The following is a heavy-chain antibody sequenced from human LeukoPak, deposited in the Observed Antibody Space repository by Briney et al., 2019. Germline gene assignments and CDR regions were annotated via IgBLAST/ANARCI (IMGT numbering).Heavy chain of an antibody. J-gene: IGHJ4*02. D-gene: IGHD3-9*01. CDR2: IYSGGST. CDR3: ARGSGDYDILTGWIPAHFDY. V-gene: IGHV3-53*01. Sequence: GGSLRLSRAASGFTVSSNYMSWVRQAPGKGLEWVSVIYSGGSTYYADSVKGRFTISRDNSKNTLYLQMNSLRAEDTAVYYCARGSGDYDILTGWIPAHFDYWGQGTLVTVSS. CDR1: GFTVSSNY.